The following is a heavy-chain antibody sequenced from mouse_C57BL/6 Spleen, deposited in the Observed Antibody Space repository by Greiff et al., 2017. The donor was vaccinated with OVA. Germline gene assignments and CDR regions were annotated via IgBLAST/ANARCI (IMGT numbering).Heavy chain of an antibody. Sequence: EVMLVESGGDLVKPGGSLKLSCAASGFTFSSYGMSWVRQTPDKRLEWVATISSGGSYTSYPDSVKGRFPISRDNAKNTLYLQMSSLKSEDTAMYYCARRGYGSSYDWYFDVWGTGTTVTVSS. CDR3: ARRGYGSSYDWYFDV. CDR2: ISSGGSYT. J-gene: IGHJ1*03. CDR1: GFTFSSYG. V-gene: IGHV5-6*02. D-gene: IGHD1-1*01.